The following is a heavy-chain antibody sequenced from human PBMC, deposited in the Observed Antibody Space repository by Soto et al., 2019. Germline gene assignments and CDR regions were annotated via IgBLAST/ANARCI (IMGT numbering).Heavy chain of an antibody. CDR3: ARDPILSSGAFDI. CDR1: GGSISSYY. CDR2: IYYSGST. D-gene: IGHD2-15*01. V-gene: IGHV4-59*06. J-gene: IGHJ3*02. Sequence: PSETLSLTCTVSGGSISSYYWSWIRPPPGKGLEWIGYIYYSGSTYYNPSLKSRVTISVDTSKNQFSLKLSSVTAADTAVYYCARDPILSSGAFDIWGQGTMVTVSS.